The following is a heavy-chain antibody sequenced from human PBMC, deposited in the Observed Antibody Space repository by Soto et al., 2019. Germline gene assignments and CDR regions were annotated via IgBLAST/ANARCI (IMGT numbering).Heavy chain of an antibody. D-gene: IGHD2-2*01. V-gene: IGHV4-59*08. CDR1: GGSMSSYY. CDR2: IYYSGST. Sequence: PSETLSLTCTVSGGSMSSYYWNWIRQPPGKGLEWIGYIYYSGSTNYNPSLKSRVTISVDTSKNQFSLKLSSVTAADTAVYYCARQSRYCSGISCKTWFDPWGQGTLVTSPQ. CDR3: ARQSRYCSGISCKTWFDP. J-gene: IGHJ5*02.